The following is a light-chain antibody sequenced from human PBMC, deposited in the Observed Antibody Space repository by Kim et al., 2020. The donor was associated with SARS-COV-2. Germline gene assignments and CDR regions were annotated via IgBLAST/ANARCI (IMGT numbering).Light chain of an antibody. Sequence: EIVLTQSPGTLSLSLGERATLSCRASQSVSSSYLAWYQQKPGQAPRLLIYGASSRAAGISDRFSGSGSGTDFTLSISRLEPEDFAVYYCQQYVSSPYTFGQGSKLEI. CDR2: GAS. CDR1: QSVSSSY. CDR3: QQYVSSPYT. V-gene: IGKV3-20*01. J-gene: IGKJ2*01.